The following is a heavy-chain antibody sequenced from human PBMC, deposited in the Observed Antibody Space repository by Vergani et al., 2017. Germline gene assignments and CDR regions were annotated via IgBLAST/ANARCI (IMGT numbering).Heavy chain of an antibody. CDR3: ARVYCRGMSCAGTDYFYHIYV. J-gene: IGHJ6*03. CDR2: IDPSDSYT. Sequence: EVQLVQSGAEVKKPGESLRISCKGSGYSFTSYWISWVRLMPGKGLEWMGRIDPSDSYTNYSPSFQGHVTISADKSISTAYLQWSSLKASDTAMYYCARVYCRGMSCAGTDYFYHIYVWGKGTTVTVS. CDR1: GYSFTSYW. D-gene: IGHD3/OR15-3a*01. V-gene: IGHV5-10-1*01.